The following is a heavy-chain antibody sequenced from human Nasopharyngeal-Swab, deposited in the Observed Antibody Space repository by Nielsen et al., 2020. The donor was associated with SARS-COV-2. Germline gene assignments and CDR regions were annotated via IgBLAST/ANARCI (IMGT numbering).Heavy chain of an antibody. J-gene: IGHJ4*02. CDR1: GFTFSDYA. D-gene: IGHD3-22*01. CDR3: ARGFRRGSYYDNIGADS. V-gene: IGHV3-21*01. CDR2: ISSTNNFI. Sequence: GESLKISCTPSGFTFSDYAMNWVRQAPGKGLEWVSSISSTNNFIFYADSVKGRFTISRDNTKNSLYLQMNTLRVADTAVYYCARGFRRGSYYDNIGADSWGQGTLVTVSS.